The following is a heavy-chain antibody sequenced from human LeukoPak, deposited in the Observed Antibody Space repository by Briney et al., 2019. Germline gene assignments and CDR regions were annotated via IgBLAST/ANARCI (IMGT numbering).Heavy chain of an antibody. Sequence: EASVKVSCKASGYTFTGYYMHWVRQAPGQGLEWMGWINPNSGGTNYAQKFQGRVTMTRDTSISTAYMELSRLRSDDTAVYYCARERLNIRGVIITDYYYGMDVWGQGTTVTVSS. CDR2: INPNSGGT. J-gene: IGHJ6*02. CDR3: ARERLNIRGVIITDYYYGMDV. D-gene: IGHD3-10*01. CDR1: GYTFTGYY. V-gene: IGHV1-2*02.